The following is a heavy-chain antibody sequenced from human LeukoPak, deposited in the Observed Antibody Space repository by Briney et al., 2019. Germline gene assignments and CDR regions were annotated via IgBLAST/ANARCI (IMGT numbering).Heavy chain of an antibody. CDR1: GGSISSYY. D-gene: IGHD3-22*01. V-gene: IGHV4-59*01. CDR3: ARGPYYSDSSGYYYSYFDY. J-gene: IGHJ4*02. CDR2: IYYSGST. Sequence: PSETLSLTCTVSGGSISSYYWSWIRQPPGKGLEWIGYIYYSGSTNYNPSLKSRVTISAGTSKNQFSLKLGSVTAAATAVYYCARGPYYSDSSGYYYSYFDYWGQGTPVTVSS.